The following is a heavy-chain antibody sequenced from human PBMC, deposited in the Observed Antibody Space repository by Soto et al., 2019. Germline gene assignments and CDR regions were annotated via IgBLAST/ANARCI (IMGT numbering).Heavy chain of an antibody. V-gene: IGHV5-51*01. CDR2: IYPGDSDT. J-gene: IGHJ6*02. D-gene: IGHD2-2*01. CDR1: GYSFTSYW. Sequence: LKISCKGSGYSFTSYWIGWVRQMPGKGLEWMGIIYPGDSDTRYSPSFQGQVTISADKSISTAYLQWSSLKASDTAMYYCARHRPYCSSTSCYVHGMDVWGQGTTVTVSS. CDR3: ARHRPYCSSTSCYVHGMDV.